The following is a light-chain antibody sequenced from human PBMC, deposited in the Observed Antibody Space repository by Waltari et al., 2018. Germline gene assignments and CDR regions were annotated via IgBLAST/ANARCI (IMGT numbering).Light chain of an antibody. CDR2: GAS. CDR3: QQYGSSPWT. J-gene: IGKJ1*01. V-gene: IGKV3-20*01. Sequence: EIVLTQSPGTLSLSPGERATTSRRARQSVSSSYLAWYQQKPGQAPRVLIHGASNRATGIPDRFSGSGSGTDFTLTISRLEPEDFAVYYCQQYGSSPWTFGQGTKVEIK. CDR1: QSVSSSY.